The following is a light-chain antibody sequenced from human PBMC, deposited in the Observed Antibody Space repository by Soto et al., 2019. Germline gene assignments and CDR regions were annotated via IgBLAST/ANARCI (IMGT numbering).Light chain of an antibody. CDR1: HNDIGTYDY. Sequence: QSALTQPTSVSESPGQPITISCTGNHNDIGTYDYVSWYQQHPGRAPRLLIYGVTTRPSGISDRFSASKSGLTASLTISLLQPEDEADYYCSSFTSNRIYVFGPGTKVTVL. V-gene: IGLV2-14*03. CDR2: GVT. CDR3: SSFTSNRIYV. J-gene: IGLJ1*01.